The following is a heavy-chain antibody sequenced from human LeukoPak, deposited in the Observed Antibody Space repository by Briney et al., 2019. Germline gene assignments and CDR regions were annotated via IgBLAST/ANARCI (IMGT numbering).Heavy chain of an antibody. CDR2: IYYSGST. J-gene: IGHJ4*02. V-gene: IGHV4-30-4*08. CDR3: ARAQGGQWLVSYYFDY. Sequence: SQTLSLTCTVSGGSISSGDYYWSWIRQPPGKGLEWIGYIYYSGSTYYNPSLKSRVTISVDTSKNQFSLKLSSVTAADTAVYYCARAQGGQWLVSYYFDYWGQGTLVTVSS. D-gene: IGHD6-19*01. CDR1: GGSISSGDYY.